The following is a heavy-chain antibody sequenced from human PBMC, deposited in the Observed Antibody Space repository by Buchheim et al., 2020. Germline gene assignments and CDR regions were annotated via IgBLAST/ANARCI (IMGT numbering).Heavy chain of an antibody. Sequence: EVQLVESGGGLVQPGGSLRLSCAASGFTFSSYDMHWVRQATGKGLEWVSAIGTAGDTYYPGSVKGRFTISRENAKNSLYLQMNSLRAGDTAVYYCARSGGWDLKPYYYGMDVWGQGTT. D-gene: IGHD6-19*01. CDR1: GFTFSSYD. CDR3: ARSGGWDLKPYYYGMDV. V-gene: IGHV3-13*01. J-gene: IGHJ6*02. CDR2: IGTAGDT.